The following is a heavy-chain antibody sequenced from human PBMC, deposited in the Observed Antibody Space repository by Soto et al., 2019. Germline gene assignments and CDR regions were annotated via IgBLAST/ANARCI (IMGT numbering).Heavy chain of an antibody. V-gene: IGHV3-23*01. J-gene: IGHJ6*02. CDR1: GFTFSSYA. D-gene: IGHD2-15*01. Sequence: PGGSLRLSCAASGFTFSSYAMSWVRQAPGKGLEWVSAISGSGGSTYYADSVKGRFTISRDNSKDTLYLQMNSLRAEDTAVYYCAKGSGYCSGGSCYAPYYYYYGMDVWGQGTTVTVS. CDR2: ISGSGGST. CDR3: AKGSGYCSGGSCYAPYYYYYGMDV.